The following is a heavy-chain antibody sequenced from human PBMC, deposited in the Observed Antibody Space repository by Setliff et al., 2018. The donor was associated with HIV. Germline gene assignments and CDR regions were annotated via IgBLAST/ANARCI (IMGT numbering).Heavy chain of an antibody. V-gene: IGHV1-18*01. CDR3: ARAYCGGDCSGDALDI. Sequence: RASVKVSCKASGYSFTNYGISWVRQAPGQGLEWMGWISAYNGNTNYAQNLHDRVTMTTDTSTSTAYMEVRSLRSDDTAVYYCARAYCGGDCSGDALDIWGQGTMVTVSS. CDR1: GYSFTNYG. D-gene: IGHD2-21*02. J-gene: IGHJ3*02. CDR2: ISAYNGNT.